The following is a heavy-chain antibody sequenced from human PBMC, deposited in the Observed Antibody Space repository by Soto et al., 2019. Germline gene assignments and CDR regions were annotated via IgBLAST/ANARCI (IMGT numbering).Heavy chain of an antibody. J-gene: IGHJ5*02. CDR3: TREQSDDNYFDP. CDR2: IYYSGGT. Sequence: SETLSLTCTVSGASLSSGGYFYTWVRQPPGKGLEWLGYIYYSGGTNYNHSLKSRVTISLDKSKSQFSLRLISVTAADTAVHYCTREQSDDNYFDPWGQGTLVTVSS. V-gene: IGHV4-61*08. D-gene: IGHD6-19*01. CDR1: GASLSSGGYF.